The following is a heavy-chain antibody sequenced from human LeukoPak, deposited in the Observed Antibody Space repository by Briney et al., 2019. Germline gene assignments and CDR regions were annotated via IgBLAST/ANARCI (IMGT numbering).Heavy chain of an antibody. Sequence: PSETLSLTCTVSGGSISSYYWSWIRQPPGKGLEWIGYIYYSGSTNYNPPLKSRVTISVDTSKNQFSLKLSSVTAADTAVYYCAREDYDILTGLIDWGQGTLVTVSS. J-gene: IGHJ4*02. CDR1: GGSISSYY. D-gene: IGHD3-9*01. V-gene: IGHV4-59*01. CDR2: IYYSGST. CDR3: AREDYDILTGLID.